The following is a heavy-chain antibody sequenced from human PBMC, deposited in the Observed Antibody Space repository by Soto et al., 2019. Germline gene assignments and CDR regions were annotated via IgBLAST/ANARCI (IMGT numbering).Heavy chain of an antibody. CDR1: NYTFSSFG. CDR2: INPSNDNT. J-gene: IGHJ4*02. V-gene: IGHV1-18*01. Sequence: QVQLVQSGAEVKKPGASIKVSCKASNYTFSSFGISWMRQAPGQGLEWMGWINPSNDNTNYAQSVQGQGTLTTDTSMSTAYMQLATLRSNQTAVYYCARDPYYSGNNLYVGYFDSWRQGPLVTVSS. D-gene: IGHD1-26*01. CDR3: ARDPYYSGNNLYVGYFDS.